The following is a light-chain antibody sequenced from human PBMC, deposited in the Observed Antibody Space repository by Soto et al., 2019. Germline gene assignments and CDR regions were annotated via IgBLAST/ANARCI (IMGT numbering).Light chain of an antibody. CDR3: QKYNRAPLT. Sequence: DIQMTQSPSSLSASVGDRVTITCRASQGISNNLAWYQQKPGKVHKVLIYAASTLQSGVPSRFSAIGSGTDFTITISSLQPEDGATYYCQKYNRAPLTFGGGTKVEIK. CDR1: QGISNN. CDR2: AAS. V-gene: IGKV1-27*01. J-gene: IGKJ4*01.